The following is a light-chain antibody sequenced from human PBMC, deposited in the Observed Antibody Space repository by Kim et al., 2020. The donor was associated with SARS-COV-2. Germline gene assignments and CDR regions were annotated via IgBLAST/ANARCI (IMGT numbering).Light chain of an antibody. V-gene: IGKV1-6*01. CDR2: AAS. CDR1: QGIRND. J-gene: IGKJ1*01. CDR3: LQDYNYPRT. Sequence: AIQMTQSPSSLSASVGDRVTITCRASQGIRNDLGWYQQKPGKAPKLLIYAASSLQSGVPSRFSGSGSGTDFTLTINSLQPEDFGTYYCLQDYNYPRTFGQGTKVDIK.